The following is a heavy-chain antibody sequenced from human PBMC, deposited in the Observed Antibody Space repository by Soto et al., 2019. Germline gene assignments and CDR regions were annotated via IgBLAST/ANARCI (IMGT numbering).Heavy chain of an antibody. CDR1: GDSVSSNSAA. V-gene: IGHV6-1*01. Sequence: SQTLSLTCAISGDSVSSNSAAWNWIRLSPSRGLEWLARTYHRSRWYNDYAVSVRSRITVNPDTSKNQFSLQLSSVTPEDTAVYYCAGTTSHQWYYMDVWGKGTTVTVSS. CDR2: TYHRSRWYN. D-gene: IGHD1-7*01. J-gene: IGHJ6*03. CDR3: AGTTSHQWYYMDV.